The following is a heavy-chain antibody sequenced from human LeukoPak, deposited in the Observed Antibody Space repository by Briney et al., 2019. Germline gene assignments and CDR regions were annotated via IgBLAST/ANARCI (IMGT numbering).Heavy chain of an antibody. J-gene: IGHJ4*02. D-gene: IGHD6-13*01. V-gene: IGHV3-48*04. CDR1: GFTFSSYW. CDR3: ARDGIAAAGTFDY. CDR2: ISSSGSTI. Sequence: GGSLRLSCAASGFTFSSYWMSWVRQAPGKWLEWVSYISSSGSTIYYADSVKGRFTISRDNAKNSLYLQMNSLRAEDTAVYHCARDGIAAAGTFDYWGQGTLVTVSS.